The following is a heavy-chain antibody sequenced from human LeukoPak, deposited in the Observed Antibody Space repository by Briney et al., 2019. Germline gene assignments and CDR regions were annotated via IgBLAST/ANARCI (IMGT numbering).Heavy chain of an antibody. D-gene: IGHD6-13*01. CDR3: ARPITGAGTDLGY. CDR1: GYTFTSFF. Sequence: GESLKISCKAPGYTFTSFFIGWVRQMPGQGLEWMGIIYTGDSDTRYSPSFQGQVTISVDKSISTAYLQWRSLKASDTAIYYCARPITGAGTDLGYWGQGTLVTVSS. V-gene: IGHV5-51*01. CDR2: IYTGDSDT. J-gene: IGHJ4*02.